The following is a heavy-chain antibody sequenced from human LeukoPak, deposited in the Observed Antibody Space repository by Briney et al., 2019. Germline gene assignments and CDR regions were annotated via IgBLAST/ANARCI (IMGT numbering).Heavy chain of an antibody. Sequence: PSVTLSLTCTVSGGSISSSSYYWGWIRQPPGKGLEWIGSIYYSGSTYYNPSLKSRVTISVDTSKNQFSLKLSSVTAADTAVYYCARLPGGITWGQGTLVTVSS. J-gene: IGHJ4*02. CDR2: IYYSGST. CDR1: GGSISSSSYY. CDR3: ARLPGGIT. D-gene: IGHD3-16*01. V-gene: IGHV4-39*01.